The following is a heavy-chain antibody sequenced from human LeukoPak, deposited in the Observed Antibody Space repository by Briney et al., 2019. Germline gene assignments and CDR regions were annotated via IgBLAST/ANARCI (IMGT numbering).Heavy chain of an antibody. V-gene: IGHV4-4*07. CDR3: ARGPGLATSEAFDI. CDR2: MLPMDG. Sequence: SETLSLTCSISGASISDFNWSWIRQPPGKGLGGIGRMLPMDGDYSPPLRSRVTMSLDTSKNDFSLRLYSVTAADTAVYYCARGPGLATSEAFDIWGQGAMVTVSS. J-gene: IGHJ3*02. CDR1: GASISDFN.